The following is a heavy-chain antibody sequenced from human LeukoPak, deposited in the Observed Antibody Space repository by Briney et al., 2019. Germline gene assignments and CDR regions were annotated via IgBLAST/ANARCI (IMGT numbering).Heavy chain of an antibody. Sequence: GGSLRLSCAASGFTFSSYAMSWVRQAPGKGLEWVSGISGSGGSTYYADSVKGRFTIPRDNSKNTLYLQMNSLRAEDTAVCYCAKVGSYYNFYYFDYWGQGTLVTVSS. V-gene: IGHV3-23*01. D-gene: IGHD3-10*01. J-gene: IGHJ4*02. CDR2: ISGSGGST. CDR1: GFTFSSYA. CDR3: AKVGSYYNFYYFDY.